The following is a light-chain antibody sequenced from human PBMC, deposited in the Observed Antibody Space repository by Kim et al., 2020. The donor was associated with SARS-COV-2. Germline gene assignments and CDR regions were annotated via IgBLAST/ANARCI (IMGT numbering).Light chain of an antibody. CDR3: SSFTSSGTFV. V-gene: IGLV2-14*03. Sequence: QSVLTQPASVSGSPGQSITISCTGSSGDIGRYNFVTWYQQHPDKAPKLMIYNVTKRPSGVSNRFSGSKSGNTASLTISGLQAEDEVDYYCSSFTSSGTFVFGGGTKVTVL. CDR2: NVT. J-gene: IGLJ2*01. CDR1: SGDIGRYNF.